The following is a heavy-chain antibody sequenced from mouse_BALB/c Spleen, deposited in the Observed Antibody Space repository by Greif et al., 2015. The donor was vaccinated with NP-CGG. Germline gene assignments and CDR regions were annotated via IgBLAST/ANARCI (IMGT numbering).Heavy chain of an antibody. J-gene: IGHJ2*01. D-gene: IGHD1-1*01. CDR1: GFAFSSYD. CDR3: ARHYYGSSYSY. CDR2: ISSGGGST. Sequence: DVMLVESGGGLVKPGGSLKLSCAASGFAFSSYDMSWVRQTPEKRLEWVAYISSGGGSTYYPDTVKGRFTISRDNAKNTLYLQMSSLKSEDTAMYYCARHYYGSSYSYWGQGTTLAVSS. V-gene: IGHV5-12-1*01.